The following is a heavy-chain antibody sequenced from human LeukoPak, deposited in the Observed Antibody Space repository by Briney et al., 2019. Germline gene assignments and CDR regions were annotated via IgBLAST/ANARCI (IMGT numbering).Heavy chain of an antibody. CDR2: ISSSSSYI. CDR3: VGMITNWFDP. D-gene: IGHD3-22*01. J-gene: IGHJ5*02. Sequence: GGSLRLSCAASGFTFSSYSMNWVRQAPGKGLEWVSSISSSSSYIYYADSVKSRFTISRDNAKNSLYLQMNSLRAEDTAVYYCVGMITNWFDPWGQGTLVTVSS. CDR1: GFTFSSYS. V-gene: IGHV3-21*01.